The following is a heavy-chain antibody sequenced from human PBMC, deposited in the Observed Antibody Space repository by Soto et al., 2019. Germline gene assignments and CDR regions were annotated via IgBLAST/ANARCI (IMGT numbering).Heavy chain of an antibody. Sequence: SETLSLTCTVSGDSIGGGASFWSWIRQPPGKGLEWIANVYYSGSSYYNPSLKSRLTISVDTTKNQFSLQLKSMTAADTAVYYCAKLSCTSSTCYFPGWFDPWGQGTLVTVSS. CDR2: VYYSGSS. D-gene: IGHD2-2*01. CDR1: GDSIGGGASF. J-gene: IGHJ5*02. V-gene: IGHV4-31*03. CDR3: AKLSCTSSTCYFPGWFDP.